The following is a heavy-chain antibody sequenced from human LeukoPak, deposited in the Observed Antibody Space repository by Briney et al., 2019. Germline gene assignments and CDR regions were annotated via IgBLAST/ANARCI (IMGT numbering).Heavy chain of an antibody. D-gene: IGHD1-26*01. CDR1: GLTFSNYE. V-gene: IGHV3-48*03. CDR2: ISSHGLTR. J-gene: IGHJ4*02. CDR3: ARVVPLLYYFDY. Sequence: GGSLRLSCAASGLTFSNYEMNWVRQAPGKGLGWVSYISSHGLTRYYADSVKGRFTISRDDAKNSLYLQMNSLRAEDTAVYYCARVVPLLYYFDYWGQGTLVTVSS.